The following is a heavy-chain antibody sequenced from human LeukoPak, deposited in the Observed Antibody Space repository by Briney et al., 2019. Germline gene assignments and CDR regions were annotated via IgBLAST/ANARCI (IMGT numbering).Heavy chain of an antibody. V-gene: IGHV1-46*01. CDR2: INPSGGST. D-gene: IGHD4-17*01. Sequence: GASVKVSCKASGYIFSSYYMHWVRQAPGQGLEWMGIINPSGGSTSYAQKFQGRVTMTRDTSTSTVYMELSSLRSDDTAVYYCARLRTTVTGGSYYYYGMDVWGQGTTVTVSS. CDR3: ARLRTTVTGGSYYYYGMDV. CDR1: GYIFSSYY. J-gene: IGHJ6*02.